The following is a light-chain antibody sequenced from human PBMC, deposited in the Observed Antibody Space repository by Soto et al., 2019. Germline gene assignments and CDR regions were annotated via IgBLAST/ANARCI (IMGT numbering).Light chain of an antibody. V-gene: IGLV2-14*03. J-gene: IGLJ3*02. CDR3: SSYTTISTSNWL. Sequence: QSALTQPASVSESPGQSITISCTGTSSDVGGYNYVSWYQQYPGKAPKLMIFDVSNRPSGVSNRFSGSKSGNTASLTISGLQAEDEADYYCSSYTTISTSNWLFGGGTKVTVL. CDR1: SSDVGGYNY. CDR2: DVS.